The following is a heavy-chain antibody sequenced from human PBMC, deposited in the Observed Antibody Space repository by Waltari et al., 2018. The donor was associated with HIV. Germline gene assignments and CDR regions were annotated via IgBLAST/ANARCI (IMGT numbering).Heavy chain of an antibody. V-gene: IGHV4-59*01. Sequence: QVQLQESGPGLVKPSETLSLTCTVSGGSISSYYWSWIRQPQGKGLECIGYIYYSGSTNDNHALKSRVTISVDTSKNQFSLKLSSVTAADTAVYYCARDVTSQWGALDIWGQGTMVTVSS. CDR3: ARDVTSQWGALDI. CDR2: IYYSGST. D-gene: IGHD1-26*01. CDR1: GGSISSYY. J-gene: IGHJ3*02.